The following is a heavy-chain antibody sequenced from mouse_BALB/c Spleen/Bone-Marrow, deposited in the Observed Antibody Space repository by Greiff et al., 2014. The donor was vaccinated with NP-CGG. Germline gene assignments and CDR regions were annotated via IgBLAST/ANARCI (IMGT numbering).Heavy chain of an antibody. CDR2: ISDGGTYT. Sequence: EVQLVESGGGLVKPGGSLKLSCAASGFTFSDYYMYWVRQTPEKRLEWVATISDGGTYTFYPDSVKGRFTISRDNAKNNLYLQMSSLQSEDTAMYYCTRSGKRYGAMDYWGQGTSVTVSP. D-gene: IGHD2-10*02. V-gene: IGHV5-4*02. CDR3: TRSGKRYGAMDY. CDR1: GFTFSDYY. J-gene: IGHJ4*01.